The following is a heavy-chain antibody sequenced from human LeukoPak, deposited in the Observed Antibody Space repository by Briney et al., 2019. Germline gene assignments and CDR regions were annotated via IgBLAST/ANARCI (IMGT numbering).Heavy chain of an antibody. J-gene: IGHJ6*03. V-gene: IGHV1-2*02. CDR3: ARAGSSSAPHYYYYYYMDV. D-gene: IGHD6-6*01. Sequence: ASVKVSCKASGYTFTGYHMHWVRQAPGQGLEWMGWINPNSGGTDYAQKFQGRVTITTDESTSTAYMELSSLRSEDTAVYYCARAGSSSAPHYYYYYYMDVWGKGTTVTVSS. CDR2: INPNSGGT. CDR1: GYTFTGYH.